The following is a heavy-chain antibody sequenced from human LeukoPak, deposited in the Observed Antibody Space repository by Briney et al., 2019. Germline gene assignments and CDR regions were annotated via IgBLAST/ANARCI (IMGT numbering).Heavy chain of an antibody. V-gene: IGHV3-30*03. D-gene: IGHD6-13*01. CDR2: ISYDGSNK. CDR1: GFTFSSYA. J-gene: IGHJ4*02. Sequence: GGSLRLSCAASGFTFSSYAMHWVRQAPGKGLEWVAVISYDGSNKYYADSVKARFTISRDNSKNTLYLRMNSLRAEDTAVYYCAAAAGAEGPRFDYWGQGALVTVSS. CDR3: AAAAGAEGPRFDY.